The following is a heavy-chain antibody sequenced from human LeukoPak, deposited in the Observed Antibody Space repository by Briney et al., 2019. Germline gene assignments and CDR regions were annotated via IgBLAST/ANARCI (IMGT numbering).Heavy chain of an antibody. V-gene: IGHV4-38-2*02. CDR3: ARDRAYYFDY. Sequence: SETLSLTCTVSGYSISSGYFWGWIRQPPGKGLEWIGSIYHSGSTYYKPSLRSRVTISVDMSKNQFSLKLSSVTAADTAVYYCARDRAYYFDYWGQGTLVTVSS. D-gene: IGHD3-10*01. CDR2: IYHSGST. J-gene: IGHJ4*02. CDR1: GYSISSGYF.